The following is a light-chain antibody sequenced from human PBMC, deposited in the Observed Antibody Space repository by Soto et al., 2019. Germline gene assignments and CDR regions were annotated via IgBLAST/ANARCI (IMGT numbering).Light chain of an antibody. Sequence: DIQMTQSPSSLSVSVGDRVTITCRASQSIDTSLNWYQQRPGKAPDLLIYAASNLQSGVPSRFSGSGSGADFTLTISSLQPDDFATYYCQQSYSSPHMYTFGQGTKLELK. CDR2: AAS. J-gene: IGKJ2*01. CDR3: QQSYSSPHMYT. CDR1: QSIDTS. V-gene: IGKV1-39*01.